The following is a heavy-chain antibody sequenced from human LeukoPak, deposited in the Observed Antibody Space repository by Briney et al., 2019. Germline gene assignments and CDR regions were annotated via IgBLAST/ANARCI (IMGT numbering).Heavy chain of an antibody. Sequence: SETLSLTCTVSGGSISSYYWSWIRQPPGKGLEWIGYIYYSGNTNYNPSLKSRVTISEDTSKKQFSLNLRSVTAADTAVYYCVRHSRVVAFDYWGQGNLVTVSS. D-gene: IGHD2-15*01. J-gene: IGHJ4*02. V-gene: IGHV4-59*08. CDR2: IYYSGNT. CDR1: GGSISSYY. CDR3: VRHSRVVAFDY.